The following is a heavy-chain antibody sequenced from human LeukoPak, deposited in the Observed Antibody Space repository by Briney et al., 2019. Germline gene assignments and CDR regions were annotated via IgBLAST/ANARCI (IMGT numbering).Heavy chain of an antibody. CDR2: MNPNSGNT. CDR3: ASGRYFDWFHYYYYGMDV. J-gene: IGHJ6*02. Sequence: ASVKVSCKASGYTFTSYDINWVRQATGQGLEWMGWMNPNSGNTGYAQKFQGRVTMTRNTSISTAYMELSSLRSEDTAVYYCASGRYFDWFHYYYYGMDVWGQGTTVTVSS. D-gene: IGHD3-9*01. V-gene: IGHV1-8*01. CDR1: GYTFTSYD.